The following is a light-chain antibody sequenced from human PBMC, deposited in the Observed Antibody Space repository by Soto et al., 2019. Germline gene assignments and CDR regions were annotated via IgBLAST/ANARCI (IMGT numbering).Light chain of an antibody. V-gene: IGKV3-20*01. CDR1: QSVSSTS. Sequence: VLTQSPGTLSLSPGERATLSCRASQSVSSTSLAWYQQKPGQAPRLLMYGASNRATGIPDRFRGSGSGTDFTLTISRLEPEDFAVYYCQQYGESPPWTFGQGTKVEIK. J-gene: IGKJ1*01. CDR2: GAS. CDR3: QQYGESPPWT.